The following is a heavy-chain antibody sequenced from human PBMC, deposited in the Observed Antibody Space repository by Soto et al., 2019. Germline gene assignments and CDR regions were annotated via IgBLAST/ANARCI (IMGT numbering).Heavy chain of an antibody. Sequence: PGGSLRLSCVGSGFTFSAAAIHWVRQAPGQGLEWIGRIRSKTNNYVTAYSASVEGRFTLSRDDSRNTTYLEMQSLRVEDTAVSFCTASPYWGQGTLVTVSS. CDR3: TASPY. CDR2: IRSKTNNYVT. V-gene: IGHV3-73*01. CDR1: GFTFSAAA. J-gene: IGHJ4*02.